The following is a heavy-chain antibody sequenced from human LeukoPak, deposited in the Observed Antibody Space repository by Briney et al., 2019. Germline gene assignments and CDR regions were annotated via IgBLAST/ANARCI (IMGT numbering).Heavy chain of an antibody. CDR3: ARDRPHNWFDP. Sequence: GSLRLSCVASGFTFNKYWMHWVRQIPGEGLVWVSRIDNNGVETVYADSVKGRFTISRDNAKNTLYLQMNSLRAEDTAIYYCARDRPHNWFDPWGQGTLVTVSS. V-gene: IGHV3-74*01. CDR2: IDNNGVET. CDR1: GFTFNKYW. J-gene: IGHJ5*02.